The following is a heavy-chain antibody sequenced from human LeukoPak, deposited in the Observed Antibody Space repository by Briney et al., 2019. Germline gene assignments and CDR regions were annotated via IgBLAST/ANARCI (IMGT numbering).Heavy chain of an antibody. V-gene: IGHV1-2*02. D-gene: IGHD5-18*01. CDR3: AREVEDTAMVTGYFDH. J-gene: IGHJ4*02. CDR1: GYTFTGYY. Sequence: ASVKASCKASGYTFTGYYMHWVRQAPGQGLEWMGWINPNSGGTNYAQKFQGRVTMTRDTSISTAYMELSRLRSDDTAVYYCAREVEDTAMVTGYFDHWGQGTLVTVSS. CDR2: INPNSGGT.